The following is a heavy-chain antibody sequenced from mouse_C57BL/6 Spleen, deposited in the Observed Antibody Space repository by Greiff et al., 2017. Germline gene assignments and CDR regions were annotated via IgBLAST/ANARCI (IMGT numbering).Heavy chain of an antibody. CDR3: ARGRNYYGSRYFDV. D-gene: IGHD1-1*01. V-gene: IGHV1-69*01. Sequence: QVHVKQPGAELVMPGASVKLSCKASGYTFTSYWMHWVKQRPGQGLEWIGEIDPSDSYTNYNQKFKGKSTLTVDKSSSTAYMQLSSLTSEESAVDYCARGRNYYGSRYFDVWGTGTTVTVSS. CDR2: IDPSDSYT. CDR1: GYTFTSYW. J-gene: IGHJ1*03.